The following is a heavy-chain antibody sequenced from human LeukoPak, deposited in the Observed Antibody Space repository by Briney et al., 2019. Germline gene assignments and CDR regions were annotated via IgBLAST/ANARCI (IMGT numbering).Heavy chain of an antibody. CDR3: ARDQVAARRANWFDP. D-gene: IGHD2-15*01. CDR2: IYYSGST. V-gene: IGHV4-39*07. Sequence: SSETLSLTCTVSGGSISSYYWGWIRQPPGKGLEWIGSIYYSGSTYYNPSLKSRVTISVDTSKNQFSLKLSSVTAADTAVYYCARDQVAARRANWFDPWGQGALVTVSS. J-gene: IGHJ5*02. CDR1: GGSISSYY.